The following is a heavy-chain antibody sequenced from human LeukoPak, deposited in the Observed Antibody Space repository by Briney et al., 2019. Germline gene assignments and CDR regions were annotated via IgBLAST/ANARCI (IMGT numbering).Heavy chain of an antibody. CDR2: INHSGST. CDR1: GGSFSGYY. J-gene: IGHJ4*02. D-gene: IGHD3-22*01. CDR3: ARVRVTMIVMVTPYYFDY. Sequence: SETLSLTCAVYGGSFSGYYWSWIRQPPGKGLEWIGEINHSGSTNYNPSLKSRVTISVDTSKNQFSLKLSSVTAADTAVYYCARVRVTMIVMVTPYYFDYWGQGTLVTVSS. V-gene: IGHV4-34*01.